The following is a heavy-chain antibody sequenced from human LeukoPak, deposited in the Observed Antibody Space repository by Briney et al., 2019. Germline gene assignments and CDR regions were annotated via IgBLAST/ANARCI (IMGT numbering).Heavy chain of an antibody. Sequence: VASVKVSCKASGYTFSDYDINWVRQATGQGLEWMGWINPNSGNAGYAQKFQCRVTMTRNTSISTAYMELSSLRSEDAAVYYCARALAWGGSSYSYYYMDVWDKGTTVTVSS. CDR2: INPNSGNA. CDR3: ARALAWGGSSYSYYYMDV. D-gene: IGHD1-26*01. V-gene: IGHV1-8*01. J-gene: IGHJ6*03. CDR1: GYTFSDYD.